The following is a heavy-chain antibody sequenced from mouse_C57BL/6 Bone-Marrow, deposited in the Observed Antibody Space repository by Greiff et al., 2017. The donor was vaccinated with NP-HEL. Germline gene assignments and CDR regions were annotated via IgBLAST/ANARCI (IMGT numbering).Heavy chain of an antibody. J-gene: IGHJ1*03. CDR1: GYTFTDYY. D-gene: IGHD2-10*01. Sequence: EVQLQQSGPELVKPGASVKISCKASGYTFTDYYMNWVKQSHGKSLEWIGDINPNNGGTSYNQKFKGKATLTVDKSSSTAYMELRSLTSEDSAVYYCAPYYENYWYFDVWGTGTTVTVSS. CDR2: INPNNGGT. V-gene: IGHV1-26*01. CDR3: APYYENYWYFDV.